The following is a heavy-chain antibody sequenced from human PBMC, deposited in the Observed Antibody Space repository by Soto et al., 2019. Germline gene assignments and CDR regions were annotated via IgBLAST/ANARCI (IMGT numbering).Heavy chain of an antibody. V-gene: IGHV1-69*12. CDR1: GGTFSSYA. CDR3: ARGMVRDHYYYYGMDV. J-gene: IGHJ6*02. D-gene: IGHD3-10*01. Sequence: QVQLVQSGAEVKKPGSSVKVSCKASGGTFSSYAISWVRQAPGQGLEWMGGIIPIFCTANYAQKFQGRVTITADESTSTAYMELSSLRSEDTAGYYCARGMVRDHYYYYGMDVWGQGTTVTVSS. CDR2: IIPIFCTA.